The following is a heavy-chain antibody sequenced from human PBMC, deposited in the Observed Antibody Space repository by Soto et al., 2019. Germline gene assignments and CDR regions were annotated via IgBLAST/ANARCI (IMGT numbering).Heavy chain of an antibody. CDR1: GGSIRSSSYY. J-gene: IGHJ5*02. Sequence: ASETLSLTCTVSGGSIRSSSYYWGWVRQPPGKGLEWIGSIYYSGSTYYNPSLKSRVTISVDTSKNQFSLKLSSVTAADTAVYYCASLLLWFGELGWFDPWGQGTLVTVSS. CDR3: ASLLLWFGELGWFDP. V-gene: IGHV4-39*01. CDR2: IYYSGST. D-gene: IGHD3-10*01.